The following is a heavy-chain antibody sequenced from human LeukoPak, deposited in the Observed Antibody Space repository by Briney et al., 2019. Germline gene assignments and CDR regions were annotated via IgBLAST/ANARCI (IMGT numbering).Heavy chain of an antibody. Sequence: KSSETLSLTCAVYGGSFSGYYWSWIRQPPGKGMEWIGEINHSGSTNYNPSLKSRVTISVDTSKNQFSLKLSSVTAADTAVYYCARDRGDYYMDVWGKGTTVTVSS. D-gene: IGHD3-10*01. J-gene: IGHJ6*03. CDR3: ARDRGDYYMDV. V-gene: IGHV4-34*01. CDR1: GGSFSGYY. CDR2: INHSGST.